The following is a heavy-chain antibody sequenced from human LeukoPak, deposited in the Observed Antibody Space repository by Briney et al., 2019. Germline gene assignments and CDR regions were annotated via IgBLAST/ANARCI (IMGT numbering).Heavy chain of an antibody. Sequence: SQTLSLTCAIYGDSVSSHSVAWNWIRQSPSRGLEWLGRTYYRSKWSNDFAVSVKSRISINTDTSKNQFSLQLNSLTPEDTAVYYCARERVDAFDIWGQGTMVTVSS. CDR3: ARERVDAFDI. CDR2: TYYRSKWSN. J-gene: IGHJ3*02. CDR1: GDSVSSHSVA. V-gene: IGHV6-1*01.